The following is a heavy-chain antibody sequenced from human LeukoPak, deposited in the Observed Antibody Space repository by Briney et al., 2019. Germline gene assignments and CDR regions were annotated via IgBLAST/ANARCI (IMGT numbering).Heavy chain of an antibody. CDR1: GGSISSYY. V-gene: IGHV4-4*07. Sequence: SETLSLTCTVSGGSISSYYWSWIRQPAGKGLEWIGRIYTSGSTNYNPSLKSRVTMSVDTSKNQFSLKLSSVTAADTAVYYCARGGRVDTAMVSPGDWFDPWGQGTLVTVSS. CDR2: IYTSGST. J-gene: IGHJ5*02. CDR3: ARGGRVDTAMVSPGDWFDP. D-gene: IGHD5-18*01.